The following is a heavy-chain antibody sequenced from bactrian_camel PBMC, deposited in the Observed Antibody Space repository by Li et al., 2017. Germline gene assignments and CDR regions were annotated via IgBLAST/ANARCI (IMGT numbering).Heavy chain of an antibody. CDR3: AASYGLCSFNARYDY. Sequence: VQLVESGGGLVQPGGSLRLSCSASGFQFADYPMSWVRQAPGKGLEWIAQIAYDGWVSRYNDFAKGRFTISKDNRKNILYLQMNSLTPGDTAMYYCAASYGLCSFNARYDYWGQGTQVTVS. V-gene: IGHV3-1*01. J-gene: IGHJ4*01. CDR1: GFQFADYP. CDR2: IAYDGWVS. D-gene: IGHD3*01.